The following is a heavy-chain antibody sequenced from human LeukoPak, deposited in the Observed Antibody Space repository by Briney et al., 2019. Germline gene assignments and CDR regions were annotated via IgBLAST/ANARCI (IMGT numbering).Heavy chain of an antibody. CDR3: ARDPPGAHFDY. CDR2: IKQDGSEK. Sequence: GESLRLSCAASGFTFSSYWMSWVRQAPGKGLEWVANIKQDGSEKYYVDSVKGRFTISRDNAKNSLYLQMNSLRVEDTAVYYCARDPPGAHFDYWGQGTLVTVSS. CDR1: GFTFSSYW. J-gene: IGHJ4*02. D-gene: IGHD7-27*01. V-gene: IGHV3-7*01.